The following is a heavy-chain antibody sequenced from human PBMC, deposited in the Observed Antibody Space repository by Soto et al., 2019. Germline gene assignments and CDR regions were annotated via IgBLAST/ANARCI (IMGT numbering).Heavy chain of an antibody. D-gene: IGHD3-16*01. CDR2: IWYDGSNK. V-gene: IGHV3-33*01. J-gene: IGHJ4*02. CDR3: ARDKGGGATTDFDY. Sequence: QVQLVESGGGVVQPGRSLRLSCAASGFTFSSYGMHWVRQAPGKGLEWVAVIWYDGSNKYYADSVKGRFTISRDNSKNTRCLQMNSLRAEDTAVYYCARDKGGGATTDFDYWGQGTLVTVSS. CDR1: GFTFSSYG.